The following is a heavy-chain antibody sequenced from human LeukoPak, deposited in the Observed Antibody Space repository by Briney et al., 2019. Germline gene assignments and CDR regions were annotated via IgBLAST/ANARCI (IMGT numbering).Heavy chain of an antibody. CDR2: IASDGSHT. V-gene: IGHV3-30-3*01. CDR3: ARERQDTILHSGAFDI. J-gene: IGHJ3*02. CDR1: GFTFSTYF. Sequence: GSLLLSCAASGFTFSTYFMHWVRQAPGKGLEWVADIASDGSHTFYVESVKGRFTISRDNSKNTLYLQMNSLRAEDTAVYFCARERQDTILHSGAFDIWGQGTMVTVSS. D-gene: IGHD2-21*01.